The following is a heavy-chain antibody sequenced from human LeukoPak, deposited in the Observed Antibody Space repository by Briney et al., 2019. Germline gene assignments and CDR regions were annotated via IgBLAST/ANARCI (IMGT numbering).Heavy chain of an antibody. CDR1: GYSFSIYG. CDR2: ISASDGTT. J-gene: IGHJ4*02. CDR3: ARCGAAVTTHFSH. V-gene: IGHV1-18*01. D-gene: IGHD4-17*01. Sequence: GASVTVSCKASGYSFSIYGITWARQAPGQGLEYLGWISASDGTTNYAQKVQDRVTMTTDTSTSTAYLELRSLRSEATAVYYFARCGAAVTTHFSHWGQGTLVTVSS.